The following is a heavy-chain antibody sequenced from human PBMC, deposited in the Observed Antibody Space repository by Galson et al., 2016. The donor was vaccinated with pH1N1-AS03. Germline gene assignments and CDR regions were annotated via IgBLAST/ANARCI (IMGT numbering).Heavy chain of an antibody. Sequence: SVKVSCKASGYNFTDYYIHWVRQAPGQGLEWMGRINPKSGGTQYGEKFQGRVIMTRDTSTRTAYMELSRLTSDDTAVYFCARGGGSSLDYWGQGTLVPVSS. CDR2: INPKSGGT. V-gene: IGHV1-2*06. J-gene: IGHJ4*02. D-gene: IGHD1-26*01. CDR1: GYNFTDYY. CDR3: ARGGGSSLDY.